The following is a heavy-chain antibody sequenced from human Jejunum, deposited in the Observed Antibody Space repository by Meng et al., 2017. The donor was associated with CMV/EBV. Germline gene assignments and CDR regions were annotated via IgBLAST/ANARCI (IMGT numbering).Heavy chain of an antibody. V-gene: IGHV1-24*01. D-gene: IGHD3-22*01. J-gene: IGHJ4*02. CDR3: ATQRYYYDSSTYFNY. CDR2: FDPEGGET. Sequence: SGNTLTELSIHWVRQAPGKGLEWMGGFDPEGGETIYAQKFQGRVTMTEDTYTDTAYMELSSLRSEDTAVYYCATQRYYYDSSTYFNYWGQGTLVTVSS. CDR1: GNTLTELS.